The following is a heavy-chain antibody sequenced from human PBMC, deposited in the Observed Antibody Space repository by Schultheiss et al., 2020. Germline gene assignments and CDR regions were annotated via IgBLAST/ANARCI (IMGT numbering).Heavy chain of an antibody. CDR2: IYYSGST. V-gene: IGHV4-39*01. J-gene: IGHJ4*02. CDR1: GGSISSSSYY. Sequence: SETLSLTCTVSGGSISSSSYYWGWIRQPPGKGLEWIGSIYYSGSTYYNPSLKSRVTISVDTSKNQFSLKLSSVTAADTAVYYCARRVGLTYCGGDCYPQPCDYWGQGTLVTVSS. D-gene: IGHD2-21*02. CDR3: ARRVGLTYCGGDCYPQPCDY.